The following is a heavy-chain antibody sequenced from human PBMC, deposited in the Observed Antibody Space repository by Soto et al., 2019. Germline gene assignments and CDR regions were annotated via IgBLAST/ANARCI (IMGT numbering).Heavy chain of an antibody. Sequence: QVQLVESGGGVVQPGRSLRLSCAASGFTFSSYGMHWVRQAPGKGLGWVAVIWYDGSNKYYADSVKGRFTISRDNSKNTLYLXXNXLXXEDTPVYYCARDKPRYYDFWSGYYTGHDYYYGMDVWGQGTTVTVSS. D-gene: IGHD3-3*01. CDR2: IWYDGSNK. V-gene: IGHV3-33*01. J-gene: IGHJ6*02. CDR1: GFTFSSYG. CDR3: ARDKPRYYDFWSGYYTGHDYYYGMDV.